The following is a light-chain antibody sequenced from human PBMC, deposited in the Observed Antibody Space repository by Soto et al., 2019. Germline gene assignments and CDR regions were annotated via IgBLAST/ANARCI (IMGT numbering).Light chain of an antibody. V-gene: IGLV3-9*01. CDR3: QVWDSTPAVV. J-gene: IGLJ2*01. CDR1: NIGSKN. CDR2: RDD. Sequence: SYELTQPLSVSVALGQTARITCGGNNIGSKNVHWYQQEPGQAPVLVIYRDDNRPSGIPERFSGSNSRNTATLTISRAQAGDEADYYCQVWDSTPAVVFGGGTKLTVL.